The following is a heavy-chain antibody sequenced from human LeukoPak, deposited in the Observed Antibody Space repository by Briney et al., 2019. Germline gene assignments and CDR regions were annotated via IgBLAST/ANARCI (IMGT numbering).Heavy chain of an antibody. Sequence: ASVTVSCKASGGTFSSYAISWVRQAPGQGLEWMGGIIPIFGTANYAQKFEGRVTITTAESTGAAYMALSSLRSEETAVDYCARGVICSGGSCYSSYYFDYWGQGTLVTVSS. J-gene: IGHJ4*02. V-gene: IGHV1-69*05. CDR1: GGTFSSYA. CDR2: IIPIFGTA. CDR3: ARGVICSGGSCYSSYYFDY. D-gene: IGHD2-15*01.